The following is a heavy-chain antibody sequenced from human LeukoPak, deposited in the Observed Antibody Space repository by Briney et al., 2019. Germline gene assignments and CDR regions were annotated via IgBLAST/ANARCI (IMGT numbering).Heavy chain of an antibody. D-gene: IGHD1-26*01. Sequence: PGGSLRLSCAASGFTFSSYGMHWVRQAPGKGLEWVAVIWYDGSNKYYADSVKGRFTISRDNSKNTLYLQMNSLRAEDTAVYYCAKGLKFESYSYFDYWGQGTLVTVSS. V-gene: IGHV3-33*06. CDR1: GFTFSSYG. CDR3: AKGLKFESYSYFDY. CDR2: IWYDGSNK. J-gene: IGHJ4*02.